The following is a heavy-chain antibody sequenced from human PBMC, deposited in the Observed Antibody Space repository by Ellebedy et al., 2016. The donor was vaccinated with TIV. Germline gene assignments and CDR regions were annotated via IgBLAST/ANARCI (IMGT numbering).Heavy chain of an antibody. J-gene: IGHJ6*02. Sequence: AASVKVSCKASGYTFTSYYMHWVRQAPGQGLEWMGIINPSGGSTSYAQKLQGRVTMTRDTSTSTVYMELSSLRSEDTAVYYCARDPNHYYGMDVWGQGTTVTVSS. V-gene: IGHV1-46*04. CDR2: INPSGGST. CDR1: GYTFTSYY. CDR3: ARDPNHYYGMDV.